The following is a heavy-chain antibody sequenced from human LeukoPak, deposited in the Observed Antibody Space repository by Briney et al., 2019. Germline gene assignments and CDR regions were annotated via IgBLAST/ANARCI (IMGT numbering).Heavy chain of an antibody. V-gene: IGHV1-69*04. CDR1: GGTFSIYT. Sequence: ASVTVSCKASGGTFSIYTISWVRQAPGQGLEWMGRIIPILGIANYAQKFQGRVTTTADKSTSTAYMELSSLRSEDTAVYYCARDRLDYGDYGRPLDEYNWFDPWGQGTLVTVSS. CDR3: ARDRLDYGDYGRPLDEYNWFDP. J-gene: IGHJ5*02. D-gene: IGHD4-17*01. CDR2: IIPILGIA.